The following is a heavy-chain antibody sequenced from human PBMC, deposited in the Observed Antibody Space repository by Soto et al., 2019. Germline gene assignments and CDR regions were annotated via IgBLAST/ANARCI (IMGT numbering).Heavy chain of an antibody. D-gene: IGHD5-12*01. J-gene: IGHJ6*02. CDR3: ARGLNVDIVATIVPPDYYGMDV. V-gene: IGHV1-69*13. CDR2: IIPIFGTA. CDR1: GGTFSSYA. Sequence: SVKVSCKASGGTFSSYAISWVRQAPGQGREWMGGIIPIFGTANYAQKFQGRVTITADESTSTAYMELSSLRSEDTAVYYCARGLNVDIVATIVPPDYYGMDVWGQGTTVTVSS.